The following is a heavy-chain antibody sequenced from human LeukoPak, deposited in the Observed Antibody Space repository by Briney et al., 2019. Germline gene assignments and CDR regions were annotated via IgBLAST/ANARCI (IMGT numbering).Heavy chain of an antibody. D-gene: IGHD6-19*01. Sequence: SETLSLTCTVSGASVDLGDYYWTWIRQPPGKALEWIGYIYHSGSSYYNPSLKSRTSISSDTSKNHFSLTLSSVTAADTAVYYCARVEESSGWYKHNYFDYWGQGTLVTVSS. V-gene: IGHV4-30-4*01. J-gene: IGHJ4*02. CDR1: GASVDLGDYY. CDR2: IYHSGSS. CDR3: ARVEESSGWYKHNYFDY.